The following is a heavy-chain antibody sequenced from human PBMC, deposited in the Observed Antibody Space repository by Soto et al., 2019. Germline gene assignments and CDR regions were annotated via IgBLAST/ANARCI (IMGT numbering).Heavy chain of an antibody. CDR3: AREIGYCSRGSCYKAGCFDY. CDR1: GFTFSSYA. D-gene: IGHD2-15*01. V-gene: IGHV3-30-3*01. CDR2: ISYDGSNK. Sequence: QVQLVESGGGVVQPGRSLRLSCAASGFTFSSYAMHWVRQAPGKGLEWVAVISYDGSNKYYADSVKGRFTISRDNSKNTLYLQMNSLRAEDTAVYYCAREIGYCSRGSCYKAGCFDYWGQGTLVTVSS. J-gene: IGHJ4*02.